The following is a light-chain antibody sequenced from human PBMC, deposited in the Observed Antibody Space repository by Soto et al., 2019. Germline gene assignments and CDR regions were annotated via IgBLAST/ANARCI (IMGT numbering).Light chain of an antibody. J-gene: IGKJ1*01. Sequence: IEVTQSPSSLAASLGDRVTITCRASQTIGTYVNWYRQKSGAAPELLIYDASTLQSGVPSRFRGGASVTDFTLTISSLQLDDFATYYCQQSYNTPLTFGQGTKVDI. V-gene: IGKV1-39*01. CDR2: DAS. CDR1: QTIGTY. CDR3: QQSYNTPLT.